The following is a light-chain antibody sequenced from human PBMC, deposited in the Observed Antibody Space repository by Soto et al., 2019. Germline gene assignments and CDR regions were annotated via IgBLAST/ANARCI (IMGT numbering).Light chain of an antibody. CDR3: QKYNSAPWT. Sequence: DIQVTQSPPSLSASVGDRVTITCRASQGISNYLAWYQQKPGKVPKLLIYAASTLQSGVPSRFSGSGSGTDFTLTISSLQPEDVATYYCQKYNSAPWTFGQGTNVDIK. J-gene: IGKJ1*01. CDR1: QGISNY. CDR2: AAS. V-gene: IGKV1-27*01.